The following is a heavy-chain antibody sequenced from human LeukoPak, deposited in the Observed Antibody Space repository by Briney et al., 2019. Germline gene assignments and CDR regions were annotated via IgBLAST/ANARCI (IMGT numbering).Heavy chain of an antibody. D-gene: IGHD1-26*01. Sequence: ASVKVSCKASGYTFIRYGITWVRQAPGQGLEWMAWISPYNGNTKYAQKFQGRVTMTTDTSTSTAYMELRSLTSDDTAVYYCAREESVGSYQFLHDYWGQGTLVTVSS. J-gene: IGHJ4*02. CDR1: GYTFIRYG. V-gene: IGHV1-18*01. CDR2: ISPYNGNT. CDR3: AREESVGSYQFLHDY.